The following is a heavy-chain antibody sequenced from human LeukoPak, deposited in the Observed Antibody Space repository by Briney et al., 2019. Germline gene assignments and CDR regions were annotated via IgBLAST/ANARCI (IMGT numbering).Heavy chain of an antibody. Sequence: AGGSLRLSCAASGVTVSSSYMSWVRQAPGKGLEWVSVIYSDGSTYYTDSVKGRFTISRDNSKNMLYLQMNNLRAEDMAVYYCARAAYDSSGYTANHDYWGQGTLVTVSS. V-gene: IGHV3-53*01. D-gene: IGHD3-22*01. J-gene: IGHJ4*02. CDR1: GVTVSSSY. CDR3: ARAAYDSSGYTANHDY. CDR2: IYSDGST.